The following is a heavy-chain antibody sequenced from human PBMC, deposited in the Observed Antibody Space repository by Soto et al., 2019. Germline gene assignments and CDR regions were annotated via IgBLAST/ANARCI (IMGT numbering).Heavy chain of an antibody. CDR1: GGSINSGGYC. J-gene: IGHJ4*02. V-gene: IGHV4-31*03. CDR2: ISYGGST. D-gene: IGHD5-18*01. Sequence: QVQLQESGPGLVKPSQTLSLTCTVSGGSINSGGYCWSWIRQHPGKGLDWIACISYGGSTSYNPSLTSRVTISVDTSKNQFSLKLTSVTAADTAVYYCSRGILVWGQGALITVSS. CDR3: SRGILV.